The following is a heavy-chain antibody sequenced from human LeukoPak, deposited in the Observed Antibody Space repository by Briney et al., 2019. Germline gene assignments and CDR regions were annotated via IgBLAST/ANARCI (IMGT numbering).Heavy chain of an antibody. Sequence: GASVKVSCKASGYTFTGYYMHWVRQAPGQGLEWMGWINPNSGGTNYAQKFQGGVTMTRDTSISTAYMELSRLRSDDTAVYYCAREWAYYGSGSYLPRDYWGQGTLVTVSS. D-gene: IGHD3-10*01. J-gene: IGHJ4*02. CDR3: AREWAYYGSGSYLPRDY. CDR1: GYTFTGYY. V-gene: IGHV1-2*02. CDR2: INPNSGGT.